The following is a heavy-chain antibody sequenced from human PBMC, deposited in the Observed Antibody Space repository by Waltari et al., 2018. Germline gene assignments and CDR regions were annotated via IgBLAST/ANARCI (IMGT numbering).Heavy chain of an antibody. Sequence: QVQLQESGPGLVKPSETLSLTCNVPGDSINSGIYFWSWIRQPAGEGFAVIVCICNYGNPIYNPSLTGRVTITMDMSRNQFARRLKSVTAADTAVYYCTRDPAGGIDVWGQGTLVTVSS. CDR2: ICNYGNP. J-gene: IGHJ4*02. CDR1: GDSINSGIYF. CDR3: TRDPAGGIDV. D-gene: IGHD3-16*01. V-gene: IGHV4-61*02.